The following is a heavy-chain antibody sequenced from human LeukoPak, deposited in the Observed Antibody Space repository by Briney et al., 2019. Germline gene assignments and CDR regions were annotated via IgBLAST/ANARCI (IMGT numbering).Heavy chain of an antibody. CDR3: ARDPLYCSGGSCYLPQYFQH. V-gene: IGHV1-69*13. CDR2: IIPIFGTA. J-gene: IGHJ1*01. Sequence: ASVKVSCKASGGTFSSYAISWVRQAPGQGLEWMGGIIPIFGTANYAQKFQGRVTITSDESTSTAYMELSSLRSEDTAVYYCARDPLYCSGGSCYLPQYFQHWGQGTLVTVSS. CDR1: GGTFSSYA. D-gene: IGHD2-15*01.